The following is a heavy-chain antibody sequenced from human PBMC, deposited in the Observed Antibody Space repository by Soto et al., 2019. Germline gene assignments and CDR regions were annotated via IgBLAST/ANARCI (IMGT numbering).Heavy chain of an antibody. J-gene: IGHJ6*02. V-gene: IGHV1-8*01. Sequence: QVQLVQSGAEVTKPGASVKVSCKASGYTFTSYDINWVRQATGQGLEWMGWMSPNSGATGYAQKFQGRVTMTRDTSISTAYRELSNLRSEDTAIYYGARGVDAGVDVWGQGTTVTVSS. CDR2: MSPNSGAT. CDR1: GYTFTSYD. D-gene: IGHD1-1*01. CDR3: ARGVDAGVDV.